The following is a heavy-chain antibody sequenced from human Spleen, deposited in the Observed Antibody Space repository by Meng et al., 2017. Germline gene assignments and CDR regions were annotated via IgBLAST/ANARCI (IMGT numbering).Heavy chain of an antibody. V-gene: IGHV3-9*01. J-gene: IGHJ3*01. Sequence: SLKISCVASGFTFNDFAMHWVRQAPGKGLEWVSGINWNSGRMVYADSVLGRFTISRDNAKKSLYLHMNSLSDEDTALYYCAKDLHDYGDNGGAFDLWGQGTMVTVSS. CDR2: INWNSGRM. CDR3: AKDLHDYGDNGGAFDL. D-gene: IGHD4-17*01. CDR1: GFTFNDFA.